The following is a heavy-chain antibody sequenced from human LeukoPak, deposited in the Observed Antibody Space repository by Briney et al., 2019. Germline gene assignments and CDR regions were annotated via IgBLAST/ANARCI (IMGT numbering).Heavy chain of an antibody. J-gene: IGHJ3*02. Sequence: PGGSLRLSCTASGFTFGDYAMSWVRQAPGKGLEWVANIKHDGSDKYYADSVKGRFTISRDSAKKSLYLQMNSLRVEDTAVYYCARVRYSYGFDAFGIWGQGTMVTVSS. D-gene: IGHD5-18*01. CDR3: ARVRYSYGFDAFGI. V-gene: IGHV3-7*01. CDR2: IKHDGSDK. CDR1: GFTFGDYA.